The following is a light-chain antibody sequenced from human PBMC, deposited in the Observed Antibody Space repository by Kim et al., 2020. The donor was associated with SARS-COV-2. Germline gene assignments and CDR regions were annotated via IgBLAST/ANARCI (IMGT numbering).Light chain of an antibody. J-gene: IGLJ3*02. CDR1: SSNIGNNY. CDR2: DNN. Sequence: QSVLTQPPSVSAAPAQKVTISCSGSSSNIGNNYVSWYQQLPGTAPKLLIYDNNKRPSGIPDRFSGSKSGTSATLGITGLQTGDEADYYCGTWDSSLSAKVFGGGTQLTVL. CDR3: GTWDSSLSAKV. V-gene: IGLV1-51*01.